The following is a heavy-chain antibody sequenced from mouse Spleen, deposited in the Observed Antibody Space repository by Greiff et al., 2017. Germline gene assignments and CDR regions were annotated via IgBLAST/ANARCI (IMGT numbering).Heavy chain of an antibody. J-gene: IGHJ3*01. CDR1: GFSLTSYG. CDR3: ARHGDYSPCFAY. CDR2: IWSDGST. D-gene: IGHD2-12*01. Sequence: QVQLKESGPGLVAPSQSLSITCTISGFSLTSYGVHWVRQPPGKGLEWLVVIWSDGSTTYNSALKSRLSISKDNSKSQVFLKVNSLQAEDTAMYYCARHGDYSPCFAYWGQGTLVTVSA. V-gene: IGHV2-6-1*01.